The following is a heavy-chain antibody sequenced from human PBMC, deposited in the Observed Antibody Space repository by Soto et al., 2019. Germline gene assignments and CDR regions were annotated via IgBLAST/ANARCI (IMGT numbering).Heavy chain of an antibody. Sequence: ASVKVSCKASGYTFTSYGISWVRQAPGQGLEWMGWISAYDGNTSYAQKLQGRVTMTTDTSTSTAYMELRSLRSDDTAVYYCARDIAVAGTEYFDYWGQGTLVTVSS. V-gene: IGHV1-18*01. CDR3: ARDIAVAGTEYFDY. D-gene: IGHD6-19*01. J-gene: IGHJ4*02. CDR2: ISAYDGNT. CDR1: GYTFTSYG.